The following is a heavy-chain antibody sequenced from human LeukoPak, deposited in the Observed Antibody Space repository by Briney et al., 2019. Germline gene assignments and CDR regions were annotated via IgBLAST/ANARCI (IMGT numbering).Heavy chain of an antibody. J-gene: IGHJ4*02. D-gene: IGHD3-16*01. Sequence: ASVKVSCKASGYTFTSYGISWVRQAPGQGLEGMGWISAYNGDTNYAQKLQGRVTMTTDTSTSTAYMELRSLRSDDTAVYYCARVGYDYVWGGYTPNYYFDYWGQGTLVTVSS. CDR1: GYTFTSYG. CDR2: ISAYNGDT. CDR3: ARVGYDYVWGGYTPNYYFDY. V-gene: IGHV1-18*01.